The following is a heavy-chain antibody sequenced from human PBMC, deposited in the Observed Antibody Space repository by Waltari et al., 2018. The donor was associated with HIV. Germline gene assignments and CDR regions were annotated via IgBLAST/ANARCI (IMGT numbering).Heavy chain of an antibody. CDR2: KKEDGSEK. D-gene: IGHD3-3*01. Sequence: EVQLVESGGGLVQPGGSLRLSCAASGFTFSSYWMSWVRRAQGERPEWVAKKKEDGSEKYYVDTVKARFTTSRDNAKTSRYLQMNSLIAEDTAVYYCARMTIFGVVNDYGMDIWGQGTTVTVSS. J-gene: IGHJ6*02. V-gene: IGHV3-7*01. CDR1: GFTFSSYW. CDR3: ARMTIFGVVNDYGMDI.